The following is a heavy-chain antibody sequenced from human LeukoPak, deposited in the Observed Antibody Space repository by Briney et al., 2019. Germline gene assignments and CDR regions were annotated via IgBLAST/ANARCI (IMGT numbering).Heavy chain of an antibody. CDR2: INHSGST. CDR3: AREKIVVVPAAISWFDP. J-gene: IGHJ5*02. CDR1: GGSFSGYY. Sequence: SETLSLTCAVYGGSFSGYYWSWIRQPPGKGLEWIGEINHSGSTNYNPSLKSRVTISVDTSKNQFSLKLSSVTAADTAVYYCAREKIVVVPAAISWFDPRGQGTLVTVSS. D-gene: IGHD2-2*01. V-gene: IGHV4-34*01.